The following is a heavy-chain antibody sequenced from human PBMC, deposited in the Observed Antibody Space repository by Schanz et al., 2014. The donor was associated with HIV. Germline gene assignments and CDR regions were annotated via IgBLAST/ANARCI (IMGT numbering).Heavy chain of an antibody. J-gene: IGHJ3*02. CDR3: ARSPDWAGTDAFEI. CDR2: IKSDGSST. D-gene: IGHD6-19*01. Sequence: EVQLVESGGGLVQPGGSLRLSCAASGFTFSSYWMHWVRQAPGKGLVWVSRIKSDGSSTSYADSVKGRFTISRDNPKNTLYLKMNSLRAEDTAIYYCARSPDWAGTDAFEIWGQGTMVTVSS. CDR1: GFTFSSYW. V-gene: IGHV3-74*01.